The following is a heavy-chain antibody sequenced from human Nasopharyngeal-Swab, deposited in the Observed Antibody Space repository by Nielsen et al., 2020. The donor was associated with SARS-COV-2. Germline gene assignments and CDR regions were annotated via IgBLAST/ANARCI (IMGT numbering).Heavy chain of an antibody. Sequence: SETLSLTCAVYSGSFSGYYWSWIRQPPGKGLEWIGEINHSGSTNYNPSLKSRVTISVDTSKNQFSLKLSSVTAADTAVYYCARGPRGYDFWSGYYHGSFDYWGQGTLVTVSS. CDR2: INHSGST. CDR3: ARGPRGYDFWSGYYHGSFDY. CDR1: SGSFSGYY. J-gene: IGHJ4*02. V-gene: IGHV4-34*01. D-gene: IGHD3-3*01.